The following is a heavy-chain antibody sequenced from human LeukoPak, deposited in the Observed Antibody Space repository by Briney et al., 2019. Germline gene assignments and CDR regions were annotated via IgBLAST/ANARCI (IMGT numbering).Heavy chain of an antibody. D-gene: IGHD6-19*01. CDR3: TRVAGSSAWPADY. CDR2: INPSGGTT. CDR1: GYNFTSYY. V-gene: IGHV1-46*01. Sequence: ASVKVSCKASGYNFTSYYMHWVRQAPGQGLEWMGIINPSGGTTSYAQKFQGRVTVTRDTFTSTVYMELSRLGSDDTAVYYCTRVAGSSAWPADYWGQGTLVTVSS. J-gene: IGHJ4*02.